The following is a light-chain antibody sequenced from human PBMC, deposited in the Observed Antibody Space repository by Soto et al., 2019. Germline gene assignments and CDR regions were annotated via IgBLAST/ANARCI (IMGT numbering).Light chain of an antibody. V-gene: IGKV3-11*01. Sequence: EIVLTQSTATLSLSPGERATLSCRASQSVSSYLAWYQQKPGQAPRLLIYDASNRATGIPARFSGSGSGTDLTLTISSLEPEVFAVYYCQQRSNWPIFTFGPGTKVDIK. J-gene: IGKJ3*01. CDR2: DAS. CDR3: QQRSNWPIFT. CDR1: QSVSSY.